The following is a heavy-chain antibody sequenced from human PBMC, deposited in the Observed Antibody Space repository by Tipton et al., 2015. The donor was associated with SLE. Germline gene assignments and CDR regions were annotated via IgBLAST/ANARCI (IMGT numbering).Heavy chain of an antibody. D-gene: IGHD6-6*01. CDR2: IYHSGST. Sequence: TLSLTCAVSGGSISSGGYSWSWIRQPPGKGLEWIGYIYHSGSTYYNPSLKSRVTISVDRSKNQFSLKLSSVTAADTAVYYCARVHMAARVLDYWGQGTLVTVSS. CDR3: ARVHMAARVLDY. J-gene: IGHJ4*02. V-gene: IGHV4-30-2*01. CDR1: GGSISSGGYS.